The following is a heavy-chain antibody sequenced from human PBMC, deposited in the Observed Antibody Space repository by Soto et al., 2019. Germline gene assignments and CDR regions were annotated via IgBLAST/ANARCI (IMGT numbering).Heavy chain of an antibody. CDR3: VRVGLNRNYDFDF. J-gene: IGHJ4*02. CDR2: INPNSDVT. D-gene: IGHD3-16*01. Sequence: QVQLVQSGAEVKKPGASVKVSCKASGYTFNSYYIHWVRQAPGQGLEWMGWINPNSDVTGYAQRFQGRVTMTRDISMTTDYMDLTRLRSDDTAVYYCVRVGLNRNYDFDFWGQGTLITVSS. V-gene: IGHV1-2*02. CDR1: GYTFNSYY.